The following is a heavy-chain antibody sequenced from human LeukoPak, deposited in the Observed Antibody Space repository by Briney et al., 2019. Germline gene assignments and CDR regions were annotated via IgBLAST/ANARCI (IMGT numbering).Heavy chain of an antibody. V-gene: IGHV3-23*01. CDR2: ISGSGGAA. Sequence: GGSLTLSCAASGFTFSNYAMSWVRQAPGKGLEWVSAISGSGGAAYYADSVKGRFTTSRDNSKNTLYLQMISLRVEDTAVYYCAKDKPRGSDYWGQGTLVTVSS. CDR3: AKDKPRGSDY. D-gene: IGHD1-26*01. CDR1: GFTFSNYA. J-gene: IGHJ4*02.